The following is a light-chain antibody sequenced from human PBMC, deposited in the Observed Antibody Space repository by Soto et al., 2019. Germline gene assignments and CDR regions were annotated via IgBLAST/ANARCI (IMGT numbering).Light chain of an antibody. CDR3: SSYTGSSTLGV. CDR1: STDVGGYNF. J-gene: IGLJ1*01. V-gene: IGLV2-14*01. Sequence: HSALTQPASVSGSPGQSITISCTGTSTDVGGYNFVSWYQQHPGKAPKLIISEVSNRPSGLSNRFSGSKSGNTASLTISGLQAEDEADYYCSSYTGSSTLGVFGTGTKLTVL. CDR2: EVS.